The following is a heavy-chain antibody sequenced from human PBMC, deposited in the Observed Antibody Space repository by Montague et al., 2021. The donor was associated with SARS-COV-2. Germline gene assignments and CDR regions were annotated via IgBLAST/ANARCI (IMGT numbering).Heavy chain of an antibody. CDR2: ISSSGATI. CDR3: ATNKYCTLHDCLHGRHYFDH. Sequence: FLRLSCAASGFDFFNFDMAWVRQAPGRGLEWISDISSSGATILYADSLKGRFTISRDNIQKSLYLQTNSLRAEDTAVYYCATNKYCTLHDCLHGRHYFDHWGQGTLVTVSS. J-gene: IGHJ4*02. V-gene: IGHV3-48*03. CDR1: GFDFFNFD. D-gene: IGHD2-8*01.